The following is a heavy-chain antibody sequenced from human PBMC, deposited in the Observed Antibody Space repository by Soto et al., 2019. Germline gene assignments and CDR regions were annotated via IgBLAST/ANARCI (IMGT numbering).Heavy chain of an antibody. CDR3: ARGRGYYYDSSGYYWRAIKYYFDY. D-gene: IGHD3-22*01. V-gene: IGHV4-34*01. CDR1: GGSFSGYY. J-gene: IGHJ4*02. CDR2: INHSGST. Sequence: QVQLQQWGAGLLKPSETLSLTCAVYGGSFSGYYWSWIRQPPGTGLEWIGEINHSGSTNYNPSLKSRVTISVDTSKNQFSLKLSSVTAADTAVYYCARGRGYYYDSSGYYWRAIKYYFDYWGQGTLVTVSS.